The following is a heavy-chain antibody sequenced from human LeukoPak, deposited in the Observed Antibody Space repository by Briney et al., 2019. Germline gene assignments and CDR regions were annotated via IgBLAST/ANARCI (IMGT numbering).Heavy chain of an antibody. J-gene: IGHJ5*02. D-gene: IGHD3-3*01. V-gene: IGHV4-59*01. CDR1: GGSIINYF. CDR3: ARSPPFDLGRSPWFDP. CDR2: IYSIGVT. Sequence: SETLSLTCTVSGGSIINYFGSWIRQPPGKGPEWIGYIYSIGVTNYNPSLKSRVTISIDPSQNQFSLKLNSATAADTAVYFCARSPPFDLGRSPWFDPWRQGTLVTVSS.